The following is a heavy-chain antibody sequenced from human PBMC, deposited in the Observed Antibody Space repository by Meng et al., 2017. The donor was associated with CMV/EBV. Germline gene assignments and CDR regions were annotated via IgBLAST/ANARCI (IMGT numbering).Heavy chain of an antibody. CDR1: GGSISSSSYY. Sequence: SETLSLTCTVSGGSISSSSYYWGWIRQPPGKGLEWIGSIYYSGSTYYNPSLKSRVTISVDTSKNQFSLKLSSVTAADTAVYYCAREYGSGSYYNWFDPWGQGTLVTVFS. V-gene: IGHV4-39*07. D-gene: IGHD3-10*01. J-gene: IGHJ5*02. CDR3: AREYGSGSYYNWFDP. CDR2: IYYSGST.